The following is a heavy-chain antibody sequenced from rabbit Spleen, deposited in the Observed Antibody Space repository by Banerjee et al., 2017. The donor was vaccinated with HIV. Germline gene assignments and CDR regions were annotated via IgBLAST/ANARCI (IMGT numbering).Heavy chain of an antibody. CDR2: VAAGVSFTT. CDR1: GFSFTYIDY. J-gene: IGHJ6*01. Sequence: QSLEESGGDLVKPGASLTLTCTASGFSFTYIDYLCWVRQPPGKGPEWIACVAAGVSFTTYYATWAKGRFTISKTSSTTVTLQMTSLTAADTATYFCAGDSGTSFSSYGMDLWGPGTLVTVS. CDR3: AGDSGTSFSSYGMDL. D-gene: IGHD8-1*01. V-gene: IGHV1S40*01.